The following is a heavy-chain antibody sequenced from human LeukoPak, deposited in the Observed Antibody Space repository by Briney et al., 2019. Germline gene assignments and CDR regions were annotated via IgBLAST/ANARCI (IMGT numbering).Heavy chain of an antibody. D-gene: IGHD3-22*01. CDR1: GYTFTSYG. CDR2: IIPTFGTA. V-gene: IGHV1-69*05. J-gene: IGHJ5*02. Sequence: ASVKVSCKASGYTFTSYGISWVRQAPGQGLEWMGGIIPTFGTANYAQKFQGRVTITTDESTSTAYMELSSLRSEDTAVYYCAREKAHYDSSGYYPFDPWGQGTLVTVSS. CDR3: AREKAHYDSSGYYPFDP.